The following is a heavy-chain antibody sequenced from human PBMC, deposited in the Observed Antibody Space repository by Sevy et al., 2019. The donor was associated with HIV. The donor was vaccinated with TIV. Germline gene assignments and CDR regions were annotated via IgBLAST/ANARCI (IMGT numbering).Heavy chain of an antibody. V-gene: IGHV1-8*02. CDR1: GFTFASYD. CDR2: MNTNTGNT. CDR3: ARDSGWYLRYGMDV. Sequence: ASVKFSCKASGFTFASYDIYWVRQATGQGLEWMGWMNTNTGNTGFAQKFQGRVTMTRNTSITTAYMELSNLRSEDTAVYYCARDSGWYLRYGMDVWGQGTTVTVSS. D-gene: IGHD6-19*01. J-gene: IGHJ6*02.